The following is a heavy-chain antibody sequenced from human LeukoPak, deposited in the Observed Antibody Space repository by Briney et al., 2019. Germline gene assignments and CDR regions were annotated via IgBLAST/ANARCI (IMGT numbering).Heavy chain of an antibody. D-gene: IGHD6-6*01. CDR3: ANVEQLPPVGP. J-gene: IGHJ5*02. CDR1: GYTFTGYY. Sequence: ASVKVSCKASGYTFTGYYVHWVRQAPGQGLEWMGGIIPIFGTANYAQKFQGRVTITADESASTAYMELSSLRSEDTAVYYCANVEQLPPVGPWGQGTLVTVSS. CDR2: IIPIFGTA. V-gene: IGHV1-69*13.